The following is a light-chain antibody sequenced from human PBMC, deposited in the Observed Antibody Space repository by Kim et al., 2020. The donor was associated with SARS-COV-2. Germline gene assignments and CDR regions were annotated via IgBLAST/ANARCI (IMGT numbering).Light chain of an antibody. CDR1: SGSIARNY. CDR2: EDN. CDR3: QSYDSSNQV. J-gene: IGLJ3*02. Sequence: GKTVTISCSRGSGSIARNYVQWYPQRPGSSPPTVIYEDNQRPSGVPDRFSGSLDSSSNSASLTISGLKTEDEADYYCQSYDSSNQVFGGGTQLTVL. V-gene: IGLV6-57*01.